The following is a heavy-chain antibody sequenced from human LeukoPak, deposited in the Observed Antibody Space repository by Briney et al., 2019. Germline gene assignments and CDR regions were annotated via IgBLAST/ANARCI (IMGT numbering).Heavy chain of an antibody. CDR1: GYIFTSYG. D-gene: IGHD2-21*02. J-gene: IGHJ4*02. Sequence: GASVKVSCKASGYIFTSYGISWVRQAPGQGLEWLGWINTYNANTNYAQKLQGRVTMPTDTSTHTAYMDMRSLRSGDTAVYYCARVKGGDSRDYWGQGTLVTVSS. CDR3: ARVKGGDSRDY. V-gene: IGHV1-18*01. CDR2: INTYNANT.